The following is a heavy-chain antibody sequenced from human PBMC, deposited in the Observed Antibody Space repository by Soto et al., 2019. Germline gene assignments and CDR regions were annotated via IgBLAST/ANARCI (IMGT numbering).Heavy chain of an antibody. CDR2: IYYSGST. Sequence: QVQLQESGPGLVKPSETLSLTCTVSGDSISHYYWSWIRQPPGKGLEWIGSIYYSGSTNYNPSLTSRVTISVDTSQNQFSLKLSSVPAADTAVYYCARHYGDDYGDLNDAFDVWGQGTMVTVSS. V-gene: IGHV4-59*08. J-gene: IGHJ3*01. CDR3: ARHYGDDYGDLNDAFDV. CDR1: GDSISHYY. D-gene: IGHD4-17*01.